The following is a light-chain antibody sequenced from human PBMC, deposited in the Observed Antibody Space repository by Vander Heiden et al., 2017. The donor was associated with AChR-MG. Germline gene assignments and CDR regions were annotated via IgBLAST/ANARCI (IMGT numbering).Light chain of an antibody. J-gene: IGKJ4*01. V-gene: IGKV3-20*01. CDR3: HQDSTAPLT. Sequence: EIVLAQSPGTLSLSPGERATLSCRASQSVGAGYLAWYQQKPGQAPRLLIYGASTRATGIPDRFSGSGSGTDFTLTINRLEPDDFAVYFCHQDSTAPLTFGGGTKVEIK. CDR2: GAS. CDR1: QSVGAGY.